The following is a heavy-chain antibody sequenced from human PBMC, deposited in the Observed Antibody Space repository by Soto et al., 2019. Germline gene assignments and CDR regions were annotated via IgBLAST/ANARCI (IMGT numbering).Heavy chain of an antibody. Sequence: GGSLRLSCAASGFTFSSHAMHWVRQAPGKGLEWVAGIPYDGNNEYYADSVKGRFTISRDNSENTLYLQINSLRAEDTALYYCARVSGSYWEARFYPWGQGTLVTVSS. CDR1: GFTFSSHA. CDR3: ARVSGSYWEARFYP. D-gene: IGHD1-26*01. V-gene: IGHV3-30*04. CDR2: IPYDGNNE. J-gene: IGHJ5*02.